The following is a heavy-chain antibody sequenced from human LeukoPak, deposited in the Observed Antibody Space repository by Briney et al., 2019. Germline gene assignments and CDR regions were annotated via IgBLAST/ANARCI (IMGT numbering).Heavy chain of an antibody. D-gene: IGHD6-13*01. V-gene: IGHV4-39*07. Sequence: ASETLSLTCSVSGGSISSSNYYWGWIRQPPGKGLEWIGSIYYSGSTYYNPSLKSRVTISVDTSKNQFSLKLSSVTAADTAVYYCAREVSSWHYYYYMDVWGKGTTVTISS. CDR2: IYYSGST. CDR3: AREVSSWHYYYYMDV. J-gene: IGHJ6*03. CDR1: GGSISSSNYY.